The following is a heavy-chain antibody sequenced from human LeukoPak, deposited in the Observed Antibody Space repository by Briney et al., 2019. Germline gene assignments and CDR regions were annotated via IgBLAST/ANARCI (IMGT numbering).Heavy chain of an antibody. V-gene: IGHV3-23*01. CDR2: VSGSGGST. CDR1: GFTFSSYA. J-gene: IGHJ6*02. CDR3: AKDPYSSSSGGPYGMDV. Sequence: GGSLRLSCAASGFTFSSYAMSWVRQAPGKGLEWVSGVSGSGGSTSYADSVKGRFTISRDNSNNTLYLQMNSLRAEDTAVYYCAKDPYSSSSGGPYGMDVWGQGTTVTVSS. D-gene: IGHD6-6*01.